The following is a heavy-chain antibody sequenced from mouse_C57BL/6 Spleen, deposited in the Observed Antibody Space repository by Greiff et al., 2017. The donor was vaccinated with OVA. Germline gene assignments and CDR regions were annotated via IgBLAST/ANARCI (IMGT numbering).Heavy chain of an antibody. D-gene: IGHD2-3*01. CDR2: IYPGSGNT. Sequence: QVQLQQSGPELVKPGASVKISCKASGSRFPSFFIHWVKPRPGQGLEWVGWIYPGSGNTKYNEKFKGKATLTADTSSSTDYMQLSGLTSENSAFYDCARVDGYSLYARDYWGQGTSVTVSS. V-gene: IGHV1-66*01. CDR1: GSRFPSFF. J-gene: IGHJ4*01. CDR3: ARVDGYSLYARDY.